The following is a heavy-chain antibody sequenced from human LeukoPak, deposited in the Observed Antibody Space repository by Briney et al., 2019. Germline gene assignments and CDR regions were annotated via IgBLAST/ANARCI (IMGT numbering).Heavy chain of an antibody. J-gene: IGHJ4*02. D-gene: IGHD2-21*01. CDR2: INPNTGGT. CDR1: GYTFTDYF. V-gene: IGHV1-2*02. CDR3: VRAGYCGSNCYYYFDY. Sequence: ASVKVSCKASGYTFTDYFIHWVRQAPGQGLEWMAWINPNTGGTYYAQNFQGRVTMTRDTSISTAYMELSSLTSDDTAVYSCVRAGYCGSNCYYYFDYWGQGTLVTVSS.